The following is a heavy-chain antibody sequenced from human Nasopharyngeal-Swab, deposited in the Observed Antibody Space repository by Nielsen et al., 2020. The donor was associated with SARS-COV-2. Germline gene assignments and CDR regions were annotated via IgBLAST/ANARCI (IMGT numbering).Heavy chain of an antibody. D-gene: IGHD1-7*01. V-gene: IGHV1-69*13. J-gene: IGHJ4*02. CDR3: ARGGELELYTGFDY. Sequence: SVKVSCKASGYTFTTYDISWVRQAPGQGLEWMGGIIPIFGTANYAQKFQGRVTITADESTSTAYMELSSLRSEDTAVYYCARGGELELYTGFDYWGQGTLVTVSS. CDR2: IIPIFGTA. CDR1: GYTFTTYD.